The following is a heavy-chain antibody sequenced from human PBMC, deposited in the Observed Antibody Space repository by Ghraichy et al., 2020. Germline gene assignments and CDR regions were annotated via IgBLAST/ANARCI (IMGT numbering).Heavy chain of an antibody. J-gene: IGHJ4*02. CDR3: ARDLMSKFNLFYFFDY. CDR1: GVTFSYYS. CDR2: ISATGSDI. Sequence: GGSLRLSCAVSGVTFSYYSMNWVRQAPGKGLEWISSISATGSDIFYADSVKARFTVSRDNAKSSVYLQMNTLRVEDTAVYYCARDLMSKFNLFYFFDYWSQGTLVTV. V-gene: IGHV3-21*01.